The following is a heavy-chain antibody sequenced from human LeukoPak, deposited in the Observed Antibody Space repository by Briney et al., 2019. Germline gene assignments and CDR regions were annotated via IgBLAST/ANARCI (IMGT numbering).Heavy chain of an antibody. CDR3: ARGGGYCSGGSCYDDY. CDR2: VNHSGST. Sequence: SETLSLTCAVHGGSFSGYYWSWIRQPPGKGLEWIGEVNHSGSTNYNPSLKSRVTISVDTSKNQFSLKLSSVTAADTAVYYCARGGGYCSGGSCYDDYWGQGTLVTVSS. J-gene: IGHJ4*02. CDR1: GGSFSGYY. V-gene: IGHV4-34*01. D-gene: IGHD2-15*01.